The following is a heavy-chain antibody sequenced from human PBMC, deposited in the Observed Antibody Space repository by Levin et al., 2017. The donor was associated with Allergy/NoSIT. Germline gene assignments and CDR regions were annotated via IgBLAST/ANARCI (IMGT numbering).Heavy chain of an antibody. CDR3: ARDVSDAPFCDY. CDR2: IYYSGST. D-gene: IGHD3-10*01. J-gene: IGHJ4*02. CDR1: GGSISSSSYY. V-gene: IGHV4-39*07. Sequence: SETLSLTCTVSGGSISSSSYYWGWIRQPPGKGLEWIGSIYYSGSTYYNPSLKSRVTISVDTSKNQFSLKLSSVTAADTAVYYCARDVSDAPFCDYWGQGTLVTVSS.